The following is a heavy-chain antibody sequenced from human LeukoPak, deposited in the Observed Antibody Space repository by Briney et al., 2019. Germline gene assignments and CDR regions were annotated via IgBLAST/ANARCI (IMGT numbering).Heavy chain of an antibody. CDR2: VWYDGNNK. CDR3: ARGSEAAAGAFDY. V-gene: IGHV3-33*01. CDR1: GFTLRSYG. J-gene: IGHJ4*02. D-gene: IGHD6-13*01. Sequence: GGSLRLSCAASGFTLRSYGMHWVRQAPGKGLEWVAIVWYDGNNKYYADSVKGRFTASRDNSKDTVSLQLNSLRAEDTAVYYCARGSEAAAGAFDYWGQGALVTVPS.